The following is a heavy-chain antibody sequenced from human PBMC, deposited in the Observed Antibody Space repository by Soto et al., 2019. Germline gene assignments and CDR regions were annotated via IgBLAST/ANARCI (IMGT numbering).Heavy chain of an antibody. CDR2: IYYSGST. V-gene: IGHV4-59*01. CDR1: GGSISSYY. CDR3: ARDGRAALRVYDILTGTLIYYGMDV. D-gene: IGHD3-9*01. Sequence: SETLSLTCTVSGGSISSYYWSWIRQPPGKGLEWIGYIYYSGSTNYNPSLKSRVTISVDTSKNQFSLKLSSVTAADTAVYYCARDGRAALRVYDILTGTLIYYGMDVWGQGTTVTVSS. J-gene: IGHJ6*02.